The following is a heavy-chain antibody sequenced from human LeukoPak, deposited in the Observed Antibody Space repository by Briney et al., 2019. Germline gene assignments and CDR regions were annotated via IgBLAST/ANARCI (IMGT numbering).Heavy chain of an antibody. D-gene: IGHD6-13*01. V-gene: IGHV4-39*07. J-gene: IGHJ4*02. CDR2: IYYSGST. CDR3: ARDREAAGLDY. CDR1: GGSMSSSGYY. Sequence: SETLSLTCTVSGGSMSSSGYYWGWIRQPPGKGLEWIGSIYYSGSTFYNPSLKSRVTISVDKSKNQFSLKLSSVTAADTAVYYCARDREAAGLDYWGQGTLVTVSS.